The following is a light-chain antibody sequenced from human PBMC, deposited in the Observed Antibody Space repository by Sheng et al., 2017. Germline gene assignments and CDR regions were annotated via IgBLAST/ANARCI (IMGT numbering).Light chain of an antibody. J-gene: IGLJ2*01. V-gene: IGLV2-14*01. CDR1: SSDFGVYNY. CDR2: EVS. Sequence: QSALTQPPSASGSPGQSVTISCTGTSSDFGVYNYVSWYQQHPGKAPKLMIFEVSNRPSGVSNRFSGSKHGNTASLTISGLQAEDEADYYCSSYTSSTPVIFGGGTKLTVL. CDR3: SSYTSSTPVI.